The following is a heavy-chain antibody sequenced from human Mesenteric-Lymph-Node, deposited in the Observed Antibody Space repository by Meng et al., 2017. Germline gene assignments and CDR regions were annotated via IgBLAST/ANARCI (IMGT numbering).Heavy chain of an antibody. J-gene: IGHJ6*02. D-gene: IGHD1-1*01. CDR3: ERHGYLYFHGMDV. CDR2: IDYSGST. Sequence: GSLRLSCTVSGGSMNNYYWSWVRQPPGKGLEWIGFIDYSGSTTYSPSLTGRVTMSLDPSKTQFSLNLTSVTAADTAMYYCERHGYLYFHGMDVWGQGTTVTVSS. CDR1: GGSMNNYY. V-gene: IGHV4-59*01.